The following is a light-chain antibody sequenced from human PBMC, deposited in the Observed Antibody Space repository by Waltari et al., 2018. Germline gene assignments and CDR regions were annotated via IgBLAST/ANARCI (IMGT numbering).Light chain of an antibody. Sequence: QPVLTQPTSLPASPGASARFTCPLPIGINVGTYRIYWYQQKPGLPPRYLLRYKSDSDKRQGSGVPSRFSGSKDASTNAGLLIISGLQSEDEADYYCAIWYTTAWVFGGGTKLTVL. CDR2: YKSDSDK. J-gene: IGLJ3*02. V-gene: IGLV5-39*01. CDR1: IGINVGTYR. CDR3: AIWYTTAWV.